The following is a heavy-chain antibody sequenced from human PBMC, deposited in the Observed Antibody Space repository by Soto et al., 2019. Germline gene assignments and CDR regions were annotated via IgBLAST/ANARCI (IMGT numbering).Heavy chain of an antibody. V-gene: IGHV4-59*01. Sequence: SETLSLTCTVSGGSISSYYWGWIRQPPGKGLEWIGYIYYSGSTNYNPSLKSRVTISVDTSKNQFSLKLSSVTAADTAVYYCARTINYDFWSGYFYLDYWGQGTLVTVS. J-gene: IGHJ4*02. CDR2: IYYSGST. CDR3: ARTINYDFWSGYFYLDY. CDR1: GGSISSYY. D-gene: IGHD3-3*01.